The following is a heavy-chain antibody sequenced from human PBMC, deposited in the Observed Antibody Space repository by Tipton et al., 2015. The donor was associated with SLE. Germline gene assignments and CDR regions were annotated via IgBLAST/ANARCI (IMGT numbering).Heavy chain of an antibody. D-gene: IGHD3-9*01. Sequence: SLRLSCAASGFTFSSYGMHWVRQAPGKGLEWVAVIWYDGRNKYYADSVKGRFTISRDNSKNTLYLQMNSLRAEDTAVYYCARVLRYFDWLGGFDYWGQGTLVTVSS. CDR3: ARVLRYFDWLGGFDY. J-gene: IGHJ4*02. CDR2: IWYDGRNK. CDR1: GFTFSSYG. V-gene: IGHV3-30*19.